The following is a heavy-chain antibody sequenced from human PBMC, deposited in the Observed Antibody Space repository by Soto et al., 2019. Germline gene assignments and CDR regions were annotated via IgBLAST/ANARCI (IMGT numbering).Heavy chain of an antibody. CDR1: GGTFSRYT. D-gene: IGHD2-2*01. J-gene: IGHJ4*02. V-gene: IGHV1-69*08. CDR2: IIPMLGIA. Sequence: QVQLVQSAAEVRKPGSSVKVSCKAPGGTFSRYTINWVRQAPGQGLEWMGRIIPMLGIANYAQKFQDRVTITADKSTSTAYMELSSLRSEDTAVYYCAREDCVSTSCYYYFDYWGQGTLVTLSS. CDR3: AREDCVSTSCYYYFDY.